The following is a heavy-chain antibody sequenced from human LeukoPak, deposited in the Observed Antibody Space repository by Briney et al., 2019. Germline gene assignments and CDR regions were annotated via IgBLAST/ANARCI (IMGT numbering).Heavy chain of an antibody. D-gene: IGHD6-19*01. CDR1: GGSISSSSYY. CDR3: ARVGKQWLVPYDY. CDR2: IYYSGST. Sequence: SETLSLTCTVSGGSISSSSYYWGWIRQPPGKGLEWIGSIYYSGSTYYNPSLKSRVTISVDTSKNQFSLKLSSVTAADTAVYYCARVGKQWLVPYDYWGQGTLVTVSS. V-gene: IGHV4-39*07. J-gene: IGHJ4*02.